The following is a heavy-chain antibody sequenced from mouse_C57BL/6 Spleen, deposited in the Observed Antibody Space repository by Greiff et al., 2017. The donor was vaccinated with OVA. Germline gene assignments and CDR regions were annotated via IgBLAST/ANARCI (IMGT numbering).Heavy chain of an antibody. Sequence: EVKLMESGGGLVKPGGSLKLSCAASGFTFSDYGMHWVRQAPEKGLEWVAYISSGSSTIYYADTVKGRFTISRDNAKNTLFLQMTSLRSEDTAMYYCARPLYDYEGYFDVWGTGTTVTVSS. CDR2: ISSGSSTI. CDR3: ARPLYDYEGYFDV. CDR1: GFTFSDYG. D-gene: IGHD2-4*01. V-gene: IGHV5-17*01. J-gene: IGHJ1*03.